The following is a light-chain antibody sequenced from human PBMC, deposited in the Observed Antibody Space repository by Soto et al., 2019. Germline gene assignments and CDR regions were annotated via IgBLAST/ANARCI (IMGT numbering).Light chain of an antibody. CDR3: QQYYSTPVT. CDR2: WAS. V-gene: IGKV4-1*01. CDR1: QSDLYSSNNKNY. J-gene: IGKJ5*01. Sequence: DIVMTQSPDSLAVSLGERATINCKSSQSDLYSSNNKNYLAWYQQKPGQPTKLLIYWASTRESGVPDRFSGSGSGTDFTLTISSLQAEDVAVYYCQQYYSTPVTFGQGTRLEIK.